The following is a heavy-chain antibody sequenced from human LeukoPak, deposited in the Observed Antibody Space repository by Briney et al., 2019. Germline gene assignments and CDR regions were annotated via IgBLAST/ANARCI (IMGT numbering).Heavy chain of an antibody. Sequence: ASVRVSCKASGYTFTGYYMHWVRQAPGQGLEWMGWINPNSGGTNYAQKFQGRVTMTRDTSISTAYMELSRLRSDDTAVYYCGYSSSAPPQFDYWGQGTLVTVSS. CDR1: GYTFTGYY. V-gene: IGHV1-2*02. J-gene: IGHJ4*02. CDR2: INPNSGGT. CDR3: GYSSSAPPQFDY. D-gene: IGHD6-6*01.